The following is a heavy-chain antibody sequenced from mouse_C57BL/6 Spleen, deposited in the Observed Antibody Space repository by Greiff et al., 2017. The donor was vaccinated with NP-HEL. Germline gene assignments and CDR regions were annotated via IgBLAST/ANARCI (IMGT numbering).Heavy chain of an antibody. CDR3: TYDSSGPFAY. CDR2: IDPENGDT. J-gene: IGHJ3*01. V-gene: IGHV14-4*01. D-gene: IGHD3-2*02. CDR1: GFNIKDDY. Sequence: EVQLQQSGAELVRPGASVKLSCTASGFNIKDDYMHWVKQRPEQGLEWIGWIDPENGDTEYASKFQGKATITADTSSNTAYLQLSSLTSEDTAVYYCTYDSSGPFAYWGQGTLVTVSA.